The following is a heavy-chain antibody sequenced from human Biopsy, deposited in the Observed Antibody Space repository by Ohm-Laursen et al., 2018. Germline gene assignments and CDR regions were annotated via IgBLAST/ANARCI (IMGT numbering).Heavy chain of an antibody. D-gene: IGHD2-15*01. J-gene: IGHJ4*02. CDR3: ARRGSGGRSFDY. CDR2: MYYSGNT. V-gene: IGHV4-59*08. CDR1: GDSINSSY. Sequence: GTLSLTCTVSGDSINSSYWSWIRQPPGKGLEWIGYMYYSGNTNYNPSPKSRVTISADTSKNQFSLKLGSVTVADTAVFYCARRGSGGRSFDYWGQGSLVTVSS.